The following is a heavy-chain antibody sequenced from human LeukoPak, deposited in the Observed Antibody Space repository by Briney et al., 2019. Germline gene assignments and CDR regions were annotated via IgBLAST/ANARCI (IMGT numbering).Heavy chain of an antibody. V-gene: IGHV4-34*01. CDR3: AKGLVYSSSWRPVRWFDP. CDR1: GGSFSGYY. J-gene: IGHJ5*02. D-gene: IGHD6-13*01. Sequence: SETLSLTCAVYGGSFSGYYWSWIRQPPGKGLEWTGEINHSGSTNYNPSLKSRVTISVDTSKNQFSLKLSSVTAADTAVYYCAKGLVYSSSWRPVRWFDPWGQGTLVTVSS. CDR2: INHSGST.